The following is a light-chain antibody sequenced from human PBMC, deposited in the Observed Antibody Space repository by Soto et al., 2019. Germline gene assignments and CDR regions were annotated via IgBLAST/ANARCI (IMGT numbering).Light chain of an antibody. J-gene: IGLJ1*01. V-gene: IGLV2-14*01. Sequence: QSVLNQPASVSGSPGQSITISCTGTSSDVGGYNYVSWYQQHPGKAPKLMIYDVSNRPSGVSNRFSGSESGNTASLTISGLQAEDEADYYCCSYTSSSTFVFGSGTKATVL. CDR2: DVS. CDR3: CSYTSSSTFV. CDR1: SSDVGGYNY.